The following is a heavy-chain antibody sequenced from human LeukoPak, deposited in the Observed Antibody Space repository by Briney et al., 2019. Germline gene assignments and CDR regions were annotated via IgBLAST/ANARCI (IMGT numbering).Heavy chain of an antibody. CDR3: ARGGIAAAGSFDY. D-gene: IGHD6-13*01. J-gene: IGHJ4*02. CDR1: GFTFSSYW. Sequence: GGSLRLSCAASGFTFSSYWMNWVRQAPGKGLEWVANIKQDGSEKYYVDSVKGRFTISRDNAKNSLYLQMNSLRAEDTAVYYCARGGIAAAGSFDYWGQGTLVTDSS. CDR2: IKQDGSEK. V-gene: IGHV3-7*03.